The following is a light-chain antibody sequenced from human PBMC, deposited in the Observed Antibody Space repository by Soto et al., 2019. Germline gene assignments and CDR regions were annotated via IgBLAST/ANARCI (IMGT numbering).Light chain of an antibody. J-gene: IGKJ1*01. V-gene: IGKV3-11*01. CDR1: QSVSSS. CDR2: DTP. Sequence: EIELTQSPATLSLSPWERATLSCRASQSVSSSLAWYQQKHGQAPRLLISDTPNRTAGIPARFSGSGSRTYFTLTISILEPEYFAEYYCQQRSNWPTFGQGTKVDIK. CDR3: QQRSNWPT.